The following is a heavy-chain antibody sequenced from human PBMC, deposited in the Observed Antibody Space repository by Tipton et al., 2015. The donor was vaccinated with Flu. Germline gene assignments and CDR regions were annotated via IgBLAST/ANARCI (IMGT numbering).Heavy chain of an antibody. V-gene: IGHV4-38-2*01. CDR3: ARGTGYGTYFDS. CDR2: KYHSGNT. D-gene: IGHD5-12*01. J-gene: IGHJ4*02. Sequence: TLSLTCAVSGYSISSGFYWGWIRQPPGKGLEWIGSKYHSGNTYYNPSLKSRVTISVDTSKNQFSLKVKSVTAADTAVYYCARGTGYGTYFDSWGRGTLVTVSS. CDR1: GYSISSGFY.